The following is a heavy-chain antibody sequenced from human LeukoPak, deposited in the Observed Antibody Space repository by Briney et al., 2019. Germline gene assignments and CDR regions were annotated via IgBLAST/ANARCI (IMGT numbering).Heavy chain of an antibody. D-gene: IGHD3-16*02. J-gene: IGHJ4*02. CDR2: INHSGST. Sequence: PSETLSLTCAVYGGSFSGYYWSWIRQPPGKGLEWIGEINHSGSTNYNPSLKSRVTISVDTSKNQFSLKLSSVTAADTAVYYCAREGGFYRPLDYSGQGILVTVSS. CDR1: GGSFSGYY. V-gene: IGHV4-34*01. CDR3: AREGGFYRPLDY.